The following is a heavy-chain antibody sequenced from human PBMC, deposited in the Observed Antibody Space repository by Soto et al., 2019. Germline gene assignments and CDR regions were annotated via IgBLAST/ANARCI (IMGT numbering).Heavy chain of an antibody. V-gene: IGHV3-30-3*01. Sequence: PGGSPRLSCAASGFTFSSYAMHWVRQAPGKGLEWVAVISYDGSNKYYADSVKGRFTISRDNSKNTLYLQMNSPRAEDTAVYYCARGIAVAGYMDVWGQGTTVTGSS. J-gene: IGHJ6*03. CDR3: ARGIAVAGYMDV. CDR1: GFTFSSYA. D-gene: IGHD6-19*01. CDR2: ISYDGSNK.